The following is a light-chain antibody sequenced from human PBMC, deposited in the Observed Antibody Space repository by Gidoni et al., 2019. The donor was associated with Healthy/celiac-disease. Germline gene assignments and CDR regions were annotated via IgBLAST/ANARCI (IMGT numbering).Light chain of an antibody. Sequence: DIQMTQSPSSLSASVGDRVTITCRASQSISSYLNWYQQKPGKVPSRFSGSGSGTDFTLTISSLQPEDFATYYCQQSYSTPWTFGQGTKVEIK. CDR3: QQSYSTPWT. V-gene: IGKV1-39*01. CDR1: QSISSY. J-gene: IGKJ1*01.